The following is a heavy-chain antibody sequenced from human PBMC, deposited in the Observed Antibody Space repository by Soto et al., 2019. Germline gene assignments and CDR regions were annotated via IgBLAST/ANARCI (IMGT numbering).Heavy chain of an antibody. D-gene: IGHD3-16*01. Sequence: GGSLRLSCAASGFTFSSYDMHWVRQATGKGLEWVSAIGTAGDTYYPGSVKGRFTISRENAKNALYLHMNSLRAEDTAVYYCARDIAPGGVSWFDPWGQGTLVTVSS. CDR2: IGTAGDT. J-gene: IGHJ5*02. CDR1: GFTFSSYD. V-gene: IGHV3-13*01. CDR3: ARDIAPGGVSWFDP.